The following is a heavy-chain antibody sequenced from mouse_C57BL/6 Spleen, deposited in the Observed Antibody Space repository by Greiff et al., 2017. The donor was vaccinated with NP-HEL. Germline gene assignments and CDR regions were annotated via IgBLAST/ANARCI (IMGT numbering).Heavy chain of an antibody. CDR2: ISNLAYSI. Sequence: DVKLQESGGGLVQPGGSLKLSCAASGFTFSDYGMAWVRQAPRKGPEWVAFISNLAYSIYYADTVTGRFTNSRENAKNTLYLEMSSLRSEDTAMYYCARRGAICYHKEDYFDYWGQGTTLTVSS. V-gene: IGHV5-15*04. J-gene: IGHJ2*01. CDR3: ARRGAICYHKEDYFDY. D-gene: IGHD3-1*01. CDR1: GFTFSDYG.